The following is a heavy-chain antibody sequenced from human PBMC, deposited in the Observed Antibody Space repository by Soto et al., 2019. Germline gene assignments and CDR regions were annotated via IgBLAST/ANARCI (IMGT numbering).Heavy chain of an antibody. J-gene: IGHJ6*03. CDR3: MKFRGRAYPYYYMDV. V-gene: IGHV3-23*01. CDR2: GGRGGSR. CDR1: GFTFSTYG. D-gene: IGHD3-10*01. Sequence: DVQLLESGGGLVQWGGSLRLSCVTSGFTFSTYGMTWVRQAPGKGLEWVSYGGRGGSRYYAESVKGRFTISRDNSKNTLSLEMNSLRAEDTATYYCMKFRGRAYPYYYMDVWGKGTTVTVSS.